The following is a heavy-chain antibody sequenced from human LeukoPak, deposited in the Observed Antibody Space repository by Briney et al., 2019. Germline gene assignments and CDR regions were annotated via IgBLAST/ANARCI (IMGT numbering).Heavy chain of an antibody. D-gene: IGHD6-19*01. V-gene: IGHV3-7*01. CDR1: GFTFSSYW. J-gene: IGHJ4*02. Sequence: GGSLRLSCAASGFTFSSYWMSWVRQAPGKGLEWVANIKQDGSEKYYVDSVKGRFTISRDNAKNSLYLQMNSLRAEDTAVHYCARASYSSGNVHFDYWGQGTLVTVSS. CDR3: ARASYSSGNVHFDY. CDR2: IKQDGSEK.